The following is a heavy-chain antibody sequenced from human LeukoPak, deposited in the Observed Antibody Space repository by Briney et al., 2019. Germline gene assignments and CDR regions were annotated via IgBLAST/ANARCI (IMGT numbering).Heavy chain of an antibody. CDR1: GFSFSSYG. Sequence: GGSLRLSCAASGFSFSSYGMSWVRQAPGKGLEWVSAISSTGGTTYYADSVKGRFTISRDNSKNTLYLQMDSLRAEDTAVYYCTRVFVVMNVHDAFDMWGQGTMVTVSS. CDR2: ISSTGGTT. D-gene: IGHD2-8*01. V-gene: IGHV3-23*01. J-gene: IGHJ3*02. CDR3: TRVFVVMNVHDAFDM.